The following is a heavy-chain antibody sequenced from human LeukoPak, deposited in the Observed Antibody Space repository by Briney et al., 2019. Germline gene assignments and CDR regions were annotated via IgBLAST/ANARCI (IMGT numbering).Heavy chain of an antibody. CDR1: GFTFRIFG. V-gene: IGHV3-48*04. Sequence: GGSLRLSCAASGFTFRIFGLNWVRQAPGKGPEWVSYIDARSGITYYADSVQGRFTISRDDARESVFLQMDGLRVDDTAVYYCARTYDFGRGPPGDAFDNWGPGTWVIVSS. CDR3: ARTYDFGRGPPGDAFDN. CDR2: IDARSGIT. D-gene: IGHD3-3*01. J-gene: IGHJ3*02.